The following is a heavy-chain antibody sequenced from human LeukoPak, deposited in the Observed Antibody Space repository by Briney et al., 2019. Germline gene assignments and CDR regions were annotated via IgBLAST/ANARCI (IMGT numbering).Heavy chain of an antibody. CDR2: IYYSGST. CDR3: ARANIAAAGKGFDY. CDR1: GGSVGSGGYY. J-gene: IGHJ4*02. D-gene: IGHD6-13*01. V-gene: IGHV4-31*03. Sequence: PSETLSLTCTVSGGSVGSGGYYWCWIRQQPGKGLEWIGCIYYSGSTSYYPSLKSRLTISLDTSKNQFSLNLNSVTAADTAVYYCARANIAAAGKGFDYWGQGTQVTVSS.